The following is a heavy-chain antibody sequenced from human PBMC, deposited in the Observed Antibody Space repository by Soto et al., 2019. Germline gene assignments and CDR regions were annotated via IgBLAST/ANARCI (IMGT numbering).Heavy chain of an antibody. Sequence: TLSLTCTVSGGSISSGGYYWSWIRQHPGKGLEWIGYIYYSGSTYYNPSLKSRVTISVDTSKNQFSLKLSSVTAADTAVYYCARGDYYDSSGYYAGFDYWGQGTLVTVSS. CDR1: GGSISSGGYY. CDR3: ARGDYYDSSGYYAGFDY. J-gene: IGHJ4*02. D-gene: IGHD3-22*01. CDR2: IYYSGST. V-gene: IGHV4-31*03.